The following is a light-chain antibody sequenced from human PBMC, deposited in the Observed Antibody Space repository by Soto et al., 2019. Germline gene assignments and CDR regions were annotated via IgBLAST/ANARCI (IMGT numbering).Light chain of an antibody. V-gene: IGKV1-12*01. CDR3: QQDHNFPYT. CDR2: AVS. Sequence: DIQMTQSPSSVSASVGDRVTITCRASQSITTWLAWYQQKPGKAPKLLIYAVSSLQSGVPSRFSGSATGTDFALTIGSLQPEDVATYYCQQDHNFPYTFGQGTKLEIK. CDR1: QSITTW. J-gene: IGKJ2*01.